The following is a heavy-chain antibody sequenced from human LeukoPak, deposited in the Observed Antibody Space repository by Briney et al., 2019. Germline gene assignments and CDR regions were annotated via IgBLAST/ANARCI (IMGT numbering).Heavy chain of an antibody. D-gene: IGHD2-15*01. Sequence: SETLSLTCTVSGGSISSYYWSWIRQPPGKGLEWIGYIYYSGSTNYNPSLKSRVTISVDTSKNQFSLKLSSVTAADTAVYYCARGGVGVVVVADHTLGYFDYWGQGTLVTVSS. CDR3: ARGGVGVVVVADHTLGYFDY. J-gene: IGHJ4*02. CDR2: IYYSGST. CDR1: GGSISSYY. V-gene: IGHV4-59*01.